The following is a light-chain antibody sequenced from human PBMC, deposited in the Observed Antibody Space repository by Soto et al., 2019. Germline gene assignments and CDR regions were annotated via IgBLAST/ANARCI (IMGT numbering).Light chain of an antibody. Sequence: QSALTQPASVSGSPGQSIAISCTGNSSGIGTFNLVSWYQQHPGRAPKLIIYEVNKRPSGISRRFSASKSGNTASLTISGLQADDEADYYCYSFAGFNTQFGGGTKLTVL. CDR2: EVN. CDR3: YSFAGFNTQ. CDR1: SSGIGTFNL. J-gene: IGLJ2*01. V-gene: IGLV2-23*02.